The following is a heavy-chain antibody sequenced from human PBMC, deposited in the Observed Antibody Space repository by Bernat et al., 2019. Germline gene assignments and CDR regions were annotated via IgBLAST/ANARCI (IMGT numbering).Heavy chain of an antibody. J-gene: IGHJ5*02. CDR1: EFTLSNYW. CDR2: IKEDGSEK. Sequence: EVQLVESGGGLVQPGGYLKLSCEASEFTLSNYWMSWVRQAPGRGLEWVASIKEDGSEKYYVDSVKGRFIISRDNAKNSLFLQVNSLRAEDTAMYYCARIDGPWVQGTLVTVSS. CDR3: ARIDGP. V-gene: IGHV3-7*04.